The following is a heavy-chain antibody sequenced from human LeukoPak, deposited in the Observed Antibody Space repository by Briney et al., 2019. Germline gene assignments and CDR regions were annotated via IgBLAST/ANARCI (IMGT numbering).Heavy chain of an antibody. Sequence: PGGSLRLSCAASGFAFSSYAMSWVRQAPGKGLEWVSAISGSGGSTYYADSVKGRFTISRDNSKNTLYLQMNSLRAEDTAVYYCAKAEERTMVRGPHLDYWGQGTLVTVSS. D-gene: IGHD3-10*01. CDR1: GFAFSSYA. CDR3: AKAEERTMVRGPHLDY. J-gene: IGHJ4*02. CDR2: ISGSGGST. V-gene: IGHV3-23*01.